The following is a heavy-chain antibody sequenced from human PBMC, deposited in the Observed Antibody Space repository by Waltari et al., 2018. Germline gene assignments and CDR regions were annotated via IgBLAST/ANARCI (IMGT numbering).Heavy chain of an antibody. CDR3: AHFTWSYPHFDY. V-gene: IGHV2-5*01. J-gene: IGHJ4*02. CDR1: ESSSGVG. Sequence: QITLKESGPTLVKPTQTLTLPCTFSESSSGVGVGWIRQPPGKALEWVAHIYHNDDRRYSPSLRNRLTITKDTSKNQVVLTMTNMDPVDTATYFCAHFTWSYPHFDYWGQGILVTVSS. D-gene: IGHD1-26*01. CDR2: IYHNDDR.